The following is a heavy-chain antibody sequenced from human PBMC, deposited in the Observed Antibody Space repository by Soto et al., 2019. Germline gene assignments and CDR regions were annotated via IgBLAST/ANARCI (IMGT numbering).Heavy chain of an antibody. CDR2: IYFSGVT. CDR3: ARQGMVERIMTAALDG. Sequence: ETLSLTCNVSGGSISSYYWSWIRQPPGKGLEWIGYIYFSGVTNYNPSLKSRVIMSVDTSKNQFSLKLSSVTAADTALYYCARQGMVERIMTAALDGWGKGTTVTV. V-gene: IGHV4-59*08. CDR1: GGSISSYY. J-gene: IGHJ6*03. D-gene: IGHD2-2*01.